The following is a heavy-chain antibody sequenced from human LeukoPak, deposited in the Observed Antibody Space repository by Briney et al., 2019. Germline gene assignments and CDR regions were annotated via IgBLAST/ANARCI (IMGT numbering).Heavy chain of an antibody. J-gene: IGHJ3*02. V-gene: IGHV3-13*01. CDR3: ARTTMMDAFDI. CDR2: IGTAGDT. D-gene: IGHD3-22*01. CDR1: GFTFSSYD. Sequence: GGSLRLSCAASGFTFSSYDMHWVRQATGKGLEWVSAIGTAGDTYYPGSVKGRFTISRENAKNSLYLQMNSPRAGDTAVYYCARTTMMDAFDIWGQGTMVTVSS.